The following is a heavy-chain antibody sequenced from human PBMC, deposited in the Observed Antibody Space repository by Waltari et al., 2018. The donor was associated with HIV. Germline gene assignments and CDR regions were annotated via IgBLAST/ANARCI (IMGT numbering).Heavy chain of an antibody. CDR1: GYPFTSSG. CDR2: ISGYNANT. V-gene: IGHV1-18*03. J-gene: IGHJ5*02. D-gene: IGHD6-13*01. CDR3: ARDRLTAGAGNWFDP. Sequence: QIPLVQSGAEVKRPGASVKVHCKASGYPFTSSGISWVRQAPGQGLEWMGWISGYNANTNYAQKFKGRVTMTTDTSTSTAYMELRSLRSDDMAVYYCARDRLTAGAGNWFDPWGRGTLVTVSS.